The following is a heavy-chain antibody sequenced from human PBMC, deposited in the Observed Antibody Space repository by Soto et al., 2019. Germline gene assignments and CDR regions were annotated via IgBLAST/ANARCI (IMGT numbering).Heavy chain of an antibody. J-gene: IGHJ5*02. V-gene: IGHV1-69*02. D-gene: IGHD5-12*01. CDR1: GGTFSSYT. CDR3: ARGKDGYNYFDWFDP. Sequence: QVQLVQSGAEVKKPGSSVKVSCKASGGTFSSYTISWVRQAPGQGLEWMGRIIPILGIANYAQKFQGRVTITADKSTSAAYRELGSLRSEDTAVYYCARGKDGYNYFDWFDPWGQGTLVTVSS. CDR2: IIPILGIA.